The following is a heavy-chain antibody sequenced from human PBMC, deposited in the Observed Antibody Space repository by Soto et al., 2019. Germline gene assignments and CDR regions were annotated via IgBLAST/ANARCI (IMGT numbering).Heavy chain of an antibody. D-gene: IGHD6-13*01. V-gene: IGHV3-30-3*01. CDR1: GFTFSSYA. CDR3: ARDWAAAGPPGGSFWFDP. J-gene: IGHJ5*02. CDR2: ISYDGSNK. Sequence: WGSLRLSCAASGFTFSSYAMHWVRQAPGRGLEWVAVISYDGSNKYYADSVKGRFTISRDNSKNTLYLQMNSLRAEDTAVYYCARDWAAAGPPGGSFWFDPWGQGTLVTVSS.